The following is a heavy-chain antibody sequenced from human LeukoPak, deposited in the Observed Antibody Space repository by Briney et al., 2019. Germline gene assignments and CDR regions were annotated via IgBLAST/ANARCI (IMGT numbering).Heavy chain of an antibody. J-gene: IGHJ4*02. CDR2: IKQDGSEK. Sequence: PGGSLRLSCEASGFSFSSYWMNWVRQAPGKGLEWVANIKQDGSEKFYVDSVKGRFTISRDNAKNSLSLQMNSLRVEDTAVYYRATPNYYASGKYFGYWGQGTLVTVSS. CDR1: GFSFSSYW. V-gene: IGHV3-7*03. D-gene: IGHD3-10*01. CDR3: ATPNYYASGKYFGY.